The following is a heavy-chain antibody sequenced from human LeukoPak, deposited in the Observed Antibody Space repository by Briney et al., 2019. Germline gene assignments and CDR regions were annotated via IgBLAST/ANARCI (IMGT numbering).Heavy chain of an antibody. V-gene: IGHV3-30*18. CDR2: ISFDGSNK. CDR3: AKGYGLQLVNNWFDP. Sequence: GGSLRLSCAASGFTFSSYGMHWVRQAPGKGLEWVAVISFDGSNKYYADSAKGRFTISRDNSKNTLYLQMNSLRIEDTAVYYCAKGYGLQLVNNWFDPWGQGTLVTVSS. D-gene: IGHD6-13*01. CDR1: GFTFSSYG. J-gene: IGHJ5*02.